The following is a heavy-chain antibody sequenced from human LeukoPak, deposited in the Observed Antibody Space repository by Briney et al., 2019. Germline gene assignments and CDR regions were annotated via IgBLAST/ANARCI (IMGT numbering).Heavy chain of an antibody. CDR2: IKQDGSEK. Sequence: GGSLRLSCAASGFTFSSYWMSWVRQAPGKGLEWVANIKQDGSEKYYVDSVKGRFTISRDNAKNSLYLQMNSLRAEDTAVYYCAREGDYYGSGTFDYWGQGTLVTVSS. J-gene: IGHJ4*02. CDR3: AREGDYYGSGTFDY. CDR1: GFTFSSYW. V-gene: IGHV3-7*01. D-gene: IGHD3-10*01.